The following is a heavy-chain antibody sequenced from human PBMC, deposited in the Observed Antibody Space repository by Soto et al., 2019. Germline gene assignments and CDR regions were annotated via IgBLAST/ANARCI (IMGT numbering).Heavy chain of an antibody. J-gene: IGHJ6*02. CDR1: GGTFSSYA. CDR3: ARSRWEYYDFWRGYSYGMDV. V-gene: IGHV1-69*01. D-gene: IGHD3-3*01. CDR2: IIPIFGTA. Sequence: QVQLVQSGAEVKKPGSSVKVSCKASGGTFSSYAISWVRQAPGQGLEWMGGIIPIFGTANYAQKFQGRVTITADESTSTAYMELSSLRSEDTAVYYCARSRWEYYDFWRGYSYGMDVWGQGTTVTVSS.